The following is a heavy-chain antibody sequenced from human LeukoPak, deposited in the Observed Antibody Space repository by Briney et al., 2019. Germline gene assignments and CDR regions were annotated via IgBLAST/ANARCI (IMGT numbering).Heavy chain of an antibody. CDR2: IYYDGTT. J-gene: IGHJ4*02. D-gene: IGHD6-19*01. CDR3: ARGGWYLD. V-gene: IGHV4-39*07. CDR1: GGSISSSSYY. Sequence: PSETLSLTCTVSGGSISSSSYYWGWIRQPPWKGLEWIGTIYYDGTTHYNPSLTIRVTISVDTSKNQFSLKLSSVTPADTAVYYCARGGWYLDWGQGTLVTVSS.